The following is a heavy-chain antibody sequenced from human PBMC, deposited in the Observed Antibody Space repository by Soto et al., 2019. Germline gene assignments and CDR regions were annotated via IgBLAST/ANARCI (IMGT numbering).Heavy chain of an antibody. D-gene: IGHD3-10*01. CDR3: ARFEEARKDYSDGMDV. J-gene: IGHJ6*02. Sequence: QVQLVQSGAEVKKPGASVKVSCKASGYTFTSYGISWVRQAPGQGLEWMGWISAYNGNTNYAQKLQGRVTMTTDTSTSTAYRELRSLRSDDTAVYYCARFEEARKDYSDGMDVWGQGTTVTVSS. V-gene: IGHV1-18*01. CDR1: GYTFTSYG. CDR2: ISAYNGNT.